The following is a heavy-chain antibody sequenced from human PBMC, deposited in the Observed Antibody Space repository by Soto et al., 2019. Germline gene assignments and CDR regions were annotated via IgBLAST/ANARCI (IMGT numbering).Heavy chain of an antibody. CDR2: IYYSGST. CDR3: ARHKGHYYYMDV. CDR1: GDSISSYY. Sequence: ETLSLTCTVSGDSISSYYWSWIRQPPGKGLEWIGYIYYSGSTNYNPSLKSRVTISIDTSRNQFSLKLRSVTAADTAVYYCARHKGHYYYMDVWGKGTTVTVSS. J-gene: IGHJ6*03. V-gene: IGHV4-59*08.